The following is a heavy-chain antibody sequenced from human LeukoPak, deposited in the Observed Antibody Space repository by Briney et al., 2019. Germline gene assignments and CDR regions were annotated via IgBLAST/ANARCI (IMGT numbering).Heavy chain of an antibody. J-gene: IGHJ1*01. CDR3: ARVDYDFWSGYYGYFQH. CDR1: GGSINSYY. CDR2: IYYSGST. V-gene: IGHV4-59*01. D-gene: IGHD3-3*01. Sequence: SETLSLTCTVSGGSINSYYWSWIRQPPGKGLEWIGYIYYSGSTNYNPSLKSRVTISVDTSKNQFSLKLSSVTAADTAVYYCARVDYDFWSGYYGYFQHWGQGTLVTVSS.